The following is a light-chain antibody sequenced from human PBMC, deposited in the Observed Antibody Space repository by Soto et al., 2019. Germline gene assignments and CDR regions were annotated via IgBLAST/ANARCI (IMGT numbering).Light chain of an antibody. Sequence: EIVLTQSPGTLSLSPGERATLSCRASQSVSSNYLAWYQHKPGQAPRLLIYGASSRATGIPDRFGGSGSGTDFTLTISRLEPEDFAVYYCQQYNSYSWTFGQGTKVEIK. CDR3: QQYNSYSWT. CDR1: QSVSSNY. V-gene: IGKV3-20*01. J-gene: IGKJ1*01. CDR2: GAS.